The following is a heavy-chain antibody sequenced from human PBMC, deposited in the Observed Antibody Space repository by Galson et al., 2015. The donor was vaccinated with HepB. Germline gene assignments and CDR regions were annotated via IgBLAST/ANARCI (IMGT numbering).Heavy chain of an antibody. CDR3: ARQASDGTSYYFYGMDV. CDR1: GFTFSSYW. J-gene: IGHJ6*02. CDR2: IKQDGNEK. D-gene: IGHD1-1*01. Sequence: SLRLSCAASGFTFSSYWMSWVRQAPGKGLEWVANIKQDGNEKYEKFYVDSVKGRFTISRDNGKNSLYLRMNSLRVENTAVYYCARQASDGTSYYFYGMDVWGQGTTVTVSS. V-gene: IGHV3-7*03.